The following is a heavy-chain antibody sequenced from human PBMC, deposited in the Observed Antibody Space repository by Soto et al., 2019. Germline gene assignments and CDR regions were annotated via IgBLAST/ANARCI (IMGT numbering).Heavy chain of an antibody. D-gene: IGHD3-10*02. Sequence: GGSLRLSCAASGFTFSSYSMNWVRQAPGKGLEWVSSISSSSSYIYYADSVKGRFTISRDNAKNSLYLQMNSLRAEDTAVYYCARASRFGEVSYYYMDVWGKGTTVTVSS. V-gene: IGHV3-21*01. J-gene: IGHJ6*03. CDR3: ARASRFGEVSYYYMDV. CDR1: GFTFSSYS. CDR2: ISSSSSYI.